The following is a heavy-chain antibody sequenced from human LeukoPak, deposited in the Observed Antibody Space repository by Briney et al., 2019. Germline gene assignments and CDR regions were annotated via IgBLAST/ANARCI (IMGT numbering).Heavy chain of an antibody. J-gene: IGHJ4*02. V-gene: IGHV4-59*01. CDR3: ARKYDYVWGSYRDYFDY. Sequence: KPSETLSLTCTVSGGSISSYYWSWIRQPPGKGLEWIGYIYYSGSTNYNPSLKSRVTISVDTSKNQFSLKLSSVTAADTAVYYCARKYDYVWGSYRDYFDYWGQGTLVTVSS. D-gene: IGHD3-16*02. CDR2: IYYSGST. CDR1: GGSISSYY.